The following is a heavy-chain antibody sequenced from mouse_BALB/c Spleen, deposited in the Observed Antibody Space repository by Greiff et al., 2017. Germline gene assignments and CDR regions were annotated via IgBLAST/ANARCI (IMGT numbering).Heavy chain of an antibody. D-gene: IGHD2-10*01. V-gene: IGHV1S81*02. CDR3: ASSAYYGNYAFAY. J-gene: IGHJ3*01. CDR1: GYTFTSYW. Sequence: VQLQQPGAELVKPGASVKLSCKASGYTFTSYWMHWVKQRPGQGLEWIGEINPSNGRTNYNEKFKSKATLTVDKSSSTAYMQLSSLTAEDSAVYYCASSAYYGNYAFAYWGQGTLVTVSA. CDR2: INPSNGRT.